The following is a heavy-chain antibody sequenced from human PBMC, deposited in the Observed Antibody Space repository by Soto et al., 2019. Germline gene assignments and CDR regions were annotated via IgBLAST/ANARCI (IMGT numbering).Heavy chain of an antibody. CDR3: ARDTYYYDSSGEGYGMDV. CDR2: IYTSGST. Sequence: LSLTCTVSGGSISSYYWSWIRQPAGKGLEWIGRIYTSGSTNYNPSLKSRVTMSVDTSKNQFSLKLSSVTAADTAVYYCARDTYYYDSSGEGYGMDVWGQGTTVTVSS. CDR1: GGSISSYY. D-gene: IGHD3-22*01. J-gene: IGHJ6*02. V-gene: IGHV4-4*07.